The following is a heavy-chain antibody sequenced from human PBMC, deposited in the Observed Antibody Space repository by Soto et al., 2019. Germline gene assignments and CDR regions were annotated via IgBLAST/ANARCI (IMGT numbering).Heavy chain of an antibody. CDR2: IYHSGST. Sequence: SETLSLTCAVSGGSISSGGYSWSWIRQPPGKGLEWIGYIYHSGSTYYNPSLKSRVTISVDTSKNQFSLKLSSVTAADTAVYYCASLAPFDPWGQGTLVTVSS. CDR1: GGSISSGGYS. V-gene: IGHV4-30-2*01. CDR3: ASLAPFDP. J-gene: IGHJ5*02.